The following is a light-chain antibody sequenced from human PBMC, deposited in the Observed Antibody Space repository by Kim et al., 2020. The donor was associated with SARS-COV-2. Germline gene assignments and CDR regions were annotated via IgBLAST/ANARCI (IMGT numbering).Light chain of an antibody. CDR1: QSVSSSY. CDR2: GAS. Sequence: LSPGERATLSCRASQSVSSSYLAWYQQKPGQAPRLLIYGASSRATGIPDRFSGSGSGTDFTLTISRLEPEDFVVYYCQQYGSSRTFGQGTKVDIK. J-gene: IGKJ1*01. V-gene: IGKV3-20*01. CDR3: QQYGSSRT.